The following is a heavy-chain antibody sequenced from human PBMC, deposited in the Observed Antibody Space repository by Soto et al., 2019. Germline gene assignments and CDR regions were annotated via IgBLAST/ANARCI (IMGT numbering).Heavy chain of an antibody. J-gene: IGHJ6*02. CDR2: VHHSGRT. D-gene: IGHD3-16*02. CDR3: AKNRYGLDV. CDR1: GGSITNYY. Sequence: QVQLQESGPGLVKPPEALSLTCTVSGGSITNYYWSWIRQPPGKGLEWIGYVHHSGRTNYNPYLKSRVPMAVDTSKNKVSLKLSFLHAADTAMYYGAKNRYGLDVWGQWTTVTVSS. V-gene: IGHV4-59*08.